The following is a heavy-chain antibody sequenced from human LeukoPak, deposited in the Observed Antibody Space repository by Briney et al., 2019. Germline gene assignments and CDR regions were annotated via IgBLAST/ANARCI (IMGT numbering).Heavy chain of an antibody. CDR2: ISYDGSNK. V-gene: IGHV3-30*18. J-gene: IGHJ4*02. D-gene: IGHD1-26*01. Sequence: GGSLRLSCAASGFTFSSYGMHWVRQAPGKGLEWVAVISYDGSNKYYADSVKGRFTISRDNSKNTLYLQMNSLRAEDTAVYYWAKSPVGATVLWGQGTLVTVSS. CDR1: GFTFSSYG. CDR3: AKSPVGATVL.